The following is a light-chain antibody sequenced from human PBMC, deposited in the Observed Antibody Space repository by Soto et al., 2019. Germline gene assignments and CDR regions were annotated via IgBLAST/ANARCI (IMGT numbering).Light chain of an antibody. V-gene: IGKV3-15*01. CDR2: SAS. CDR1: QSISTE. Sequence: EIVMTQSPATLSVSPGERATLSCRASQSISTELAWYQQKPGQPPRLLIYSASTRATGVPARFTGSGSGSDFTLTISGLQSDYFPLYYCQHGHYWPLTFGQGTML. J-gene: IGKJ2*01. CDR3: QHGHYWPLT.